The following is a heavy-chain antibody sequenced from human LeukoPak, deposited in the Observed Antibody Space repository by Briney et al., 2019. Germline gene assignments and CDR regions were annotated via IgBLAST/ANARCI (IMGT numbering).Heavy chain of an antibody. CDR3: AAKSGAAVAAQGGLDY. V-gene: IGHV4-34*01. CDR1: GGSFSGYY. Sequence: SETLSLTCAVYGGSFSGYYWSWIRQPPGEGLEWIGEINHSGSTNYNPSLKSRVTISVDTSKNQFSLKLSSVTAADTAVYYCAAKSGAAVAAQGGLDYWGQGTLVTVSS. D-gene: IGHD6-19*01. CDR2: INHSGST. J-gene: IGHJ4*02.